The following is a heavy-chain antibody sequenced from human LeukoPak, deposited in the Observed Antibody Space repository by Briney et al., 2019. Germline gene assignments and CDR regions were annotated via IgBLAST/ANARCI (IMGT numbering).Heavy chain of an antibody. D-gene: IGHD4-17*01. CDR2: ISSSSSTI. CDR1: GFTFSDYY. V-gene: IGHV3-11*04. CDR3: ARAPDPRYYGRHPLDY. Sequence: GGSLRLSCAASGFTFSDYYMSWIRQAPGKGLEWVSYISSSSSTIYYADSVKGRFTISRDNAKNSLYLQMNSLRAEDTAVYYCARAPDPRYYGRHPLDYWGQGTLVTVSS. J-gene: IGHJ4*02.